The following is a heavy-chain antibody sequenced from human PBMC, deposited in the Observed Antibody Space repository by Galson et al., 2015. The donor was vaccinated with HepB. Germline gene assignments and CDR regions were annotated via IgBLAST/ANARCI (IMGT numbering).Heavy chain of an antibody. CDR3: ARDEGEGAFDY. CDR2: ISGLSGNA. J-gene: IGHJ4*02. CDR1: GYTFSSYG. Sequence: SVKVSCKASGYTFSSYGISWVRQTPGQGLEWMGWISGLSGNANYAQKFQGRVLMTTDTSTTTAYLELRSLKSDDTAVYFCARDEGEGAFDYWGQGTLVSVSS. V-gene: IGHV1-18*01. D-gene: IGHD1-26*01.